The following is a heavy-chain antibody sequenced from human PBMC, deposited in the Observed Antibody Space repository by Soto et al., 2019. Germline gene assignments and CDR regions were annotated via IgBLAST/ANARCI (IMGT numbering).Heavy chain of an antibody. D-gene: IGHD3-9*01. J-gene: IGHJ4*02. V-gene: IGHV3-48*03. CDR1: GFTFSSYS. CDR2: IFTTGTTI. CDR3: ARDKDWAFDY. Sequence: GGTLRLSCVASGFTFSSYSIVWVRQAPGKGLEWVSYIFTTGTTIYYADSVKGRFTVSRDNAKNSLFLLLNSLRAEDTAVYYCARDKDWAFDYWGQGTLVTVSS.